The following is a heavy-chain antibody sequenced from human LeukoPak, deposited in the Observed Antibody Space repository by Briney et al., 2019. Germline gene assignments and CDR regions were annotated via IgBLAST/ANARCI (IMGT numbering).Heavy chain of an antibody. CDR2: IIPIFGTA. V-gene: IGHV1-69*13. CDR1: GYTFTGYY. J-gene: IGHJ6*02. Sequence: SVKVSCKASGYTFTGYYMHWVRQAPGQGLEWMGGIIPIFGTANYAQKFQGRVTITADESTSTAYMELSSLRSEDTAVYYCARTIYYDSSGYFEENYYGMDVWGQGTTVTVSS. D-gene: IGHD3-22*01. CDR3: ARTIYYDSSGYFEENYYGMDV.